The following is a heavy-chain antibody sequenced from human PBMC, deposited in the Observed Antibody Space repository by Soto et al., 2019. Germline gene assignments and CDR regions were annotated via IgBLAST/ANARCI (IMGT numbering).Heavy chain of an antibody. J-gene: IGHJ6*02. V-gene: IGHV4-30-4*01. CDR1: GGSISSGDYY. CDR3: ARASTSYYYGMDV. CDR2: IYYSGST. Sequence: SETLSLTCTVSGGSISSGDYYWSWIRQPPGKGLEWIGYIYYSGSTYYNPSLKSRVTISVDTSKNQFSLKLSSVTAADTAVYYCARASTSYYYGMDVWDQGTTVTVSS. D-gene: IGHD2-2*01.